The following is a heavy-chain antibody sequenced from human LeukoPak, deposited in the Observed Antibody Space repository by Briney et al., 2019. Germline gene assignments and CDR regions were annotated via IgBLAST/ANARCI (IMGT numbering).Heavy chain of an antibody. CDR3: ARGSKGPRLLY. CDR1: GGSLSGYF. D-gene: IGHD6-6*01. Sequence: SETLSLTCAVYGGSLSGYFWSWIRQPPGKGLEWIGEISDSGSINFNPSLKSRVTISVDTAKNQFSLKLNPVTAADTAVYYCARGSKGPRLLYWGQGSLVTVSS. V-gene: IGHV4-34*01. J-gene: IGHJ4*02. CDR2: ISDSGSI.